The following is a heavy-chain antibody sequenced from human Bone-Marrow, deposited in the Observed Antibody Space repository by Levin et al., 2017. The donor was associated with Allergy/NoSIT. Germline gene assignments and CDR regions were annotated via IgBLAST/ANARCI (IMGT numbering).Heavy chain of an antibody. CDR3: ARHENRLWPFDY. J-gene: IGHJ4*02. D-gene: IGHD3-16*01. CDR2: IYYSGST. CDR1: GDSISSSRYY. Sequence: HSQTLSLTCAVSGDSISSSRYYWGWIRQPPGMGLEWIGSIYYSGSTYYNPSLKSRVTLSVDTSKKQFSLKLNSVTAADTAVYYCARHENRLWPFDYWGQGTRVTVSS. V-gene: IGHV4-39*01.